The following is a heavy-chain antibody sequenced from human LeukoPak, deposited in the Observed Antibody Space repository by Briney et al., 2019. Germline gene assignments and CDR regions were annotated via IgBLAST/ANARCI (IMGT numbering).Heavy chain of an antibody. CDR1: GFTFSSYA. D-gene: IGHD3/OR15-3a*01. CDR2: IRGNGDST. Sequence: GGSLRLSCAASGFTFSSYAMSWVRQAPGKGLEWVSAIRGNGDSTFYADSVKGRFTIPRDNSNNALHLQMNSLRVEDTAVYYCAKYGPCCWTRCYRYFDYWGQGTLVTGSS. J-gene: IGHJ4*01. CDR3: AKYGPCCWTRCYRYFDY. V-gene: IGHV3-23*01.